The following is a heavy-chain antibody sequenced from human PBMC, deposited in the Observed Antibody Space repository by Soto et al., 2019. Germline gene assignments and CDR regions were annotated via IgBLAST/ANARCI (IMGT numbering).Heavy chain of an antibody. D-gene: IGHD3-9*01. Sequence: EVQLVESGGGLVKPGGSLRLSCAASGFTFSSYSMNWVRQAPGKGLEWVSSISSSSSYIYYADSVKGRFTISRDNAKNSLYLQMNSLRAEDTAVYYCARDPPYYDILTGYQYYYYDGMDVWGQGTTVTVSS. CDR3: ARDPPYYDILTGYQYYYYDGMDV. V-gene: IGHV3-21*01. CDR2: ISSSSSYI. CDR1: GFTFSSYS. J-gene: IGHJ6*02.